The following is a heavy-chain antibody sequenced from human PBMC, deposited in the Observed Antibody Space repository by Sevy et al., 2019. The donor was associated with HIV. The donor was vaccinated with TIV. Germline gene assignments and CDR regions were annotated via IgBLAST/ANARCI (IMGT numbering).Heavy chain of an antibody. CDR1: GYSFTSYW. D-gene: IGHD1-26*01. J-gene: IGHJ4*02. CDR3: ARRDGSYWGSRYYFDY. V-gene: IGHV5-51*01. CDR2: IYPGDSDT. Sequence: GESLKISCKGSGYSFTSYWIGWVRQMPGKGLEWMGIIYPGDSDTRYSPSFQGQVTISADKSISTAYLQWSSLKASDTAMYISARRDGSYWGSRYYFDYWGQGTLVTVSS.